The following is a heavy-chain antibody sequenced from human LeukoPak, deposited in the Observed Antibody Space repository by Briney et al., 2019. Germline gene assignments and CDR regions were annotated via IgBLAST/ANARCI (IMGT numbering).Heavy chain of an antibody. CDR2: ISAYYGNT. V-gene: IGHV1-18*04. CDR1: GYTFTSYG. J-gene: IGHJ4*02. CDR3: ATGYSYGYYYFDY. Sequence: ASVQVSCQASGYTFTSYGISWVRQASGQGHEWIGWISAYYGNTNYAQKLQGRVTMTTDTSTSTAYMELRSLRSDDTAVYYCATGYSYGYYYFDYWGQGTLVTVSS. D-gene: IGHD5-18*01.